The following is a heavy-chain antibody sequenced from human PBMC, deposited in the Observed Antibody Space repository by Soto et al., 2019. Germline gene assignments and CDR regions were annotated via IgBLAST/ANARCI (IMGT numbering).Heavy chain of an antibody. CDR1: GGSISGYY. CDR3: AKDAITRDIDASDT. V-gene: IGHV4-59*01. Sequence: SETLCLTCTVAGGSISGYYWRWIRKPPGKGLEWIAYIFYGGSTNYNPSLKRRVTLSGDTSKNQFSLKLSSVTAADKVVTYCAKDAITRDIDASDTWGLWTMVTVS. J-gene: IGHJ3*02. D-gene: IGHD5-12*01. CDR2: IFYGGST.